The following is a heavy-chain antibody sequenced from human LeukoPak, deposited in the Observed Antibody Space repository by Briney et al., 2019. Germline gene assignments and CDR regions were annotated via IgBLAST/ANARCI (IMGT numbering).Heavy chain of an antibody. D-gene: IGHD1-26*01. CDR2: ISAYNGNT. CDR1: GYTFTSYG. Sequence: GASVKVSRKASGYTFTSYGISWVRQAPGQGLEWMGWISAYNGNTNYAQKLQGRVTMTTDTSTSTAYMELRSLRSDDTAVYYCAREFGYSGSYSYYFDYWGQGTLVTVSS. CDR3: AREFGYSGSYSYYFDY. J-gene: IGHJ4*02. V-gene: IGHV1-18*01.